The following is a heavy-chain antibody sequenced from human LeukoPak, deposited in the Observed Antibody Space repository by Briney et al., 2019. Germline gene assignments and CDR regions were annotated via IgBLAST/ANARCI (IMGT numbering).Heavy chain of an antibody. CDR2: INSDGSST. J-gene: IGHJ4*02. CDR1: GFTFSNYW. D-gene: IGHD3-22*01. Sequence: GGSLRLSCAASGFTFSNYWMHWVRQAPGKGLVWVSRINSDGSSTTYADSVKGRFTISRDNAKNSLFLQMNSLRAEDTAVYYCAKGYYYESRFYFDYWGQGNLVTVSS. CDR3: AKGYYYESRFYFDY. V-gene: IGHV3-74*01.